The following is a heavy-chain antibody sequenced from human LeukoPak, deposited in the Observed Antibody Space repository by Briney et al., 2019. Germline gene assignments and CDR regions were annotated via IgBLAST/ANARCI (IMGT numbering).Heavy chain of an antibody. CDR2: IYTSGST. Sequence: SETLSLTRTVSGGSISSYYWSWIRQPAGKGLEWIGRIYTSGSTNYNPSLKSRVTMSVDTSKNQFSLKLSSVTAADTAVYYCARVKFRYYYYYGMDVWGQGTTVTVSS. CDR1: GGSISSYY. V-gene: IGHV4-4*07. CDR3: ARVKFRYYYYYGMDV. J-gene: IGHJ6*02.